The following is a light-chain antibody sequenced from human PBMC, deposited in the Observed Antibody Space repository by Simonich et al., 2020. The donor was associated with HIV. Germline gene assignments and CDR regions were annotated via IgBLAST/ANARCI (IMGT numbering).Light chain of an antibody. J-gene: IGKJ2*01. CDR3: MQGIYLPYT. Sequence: DIVMTQSPLSLPVTPGEPASISCRSSQSLLHSNGYNYLDWYLQKPGQSPQLLIYEVSSRFSGVPDRFSGSGSGTDFTLRISRVEAEDVGIYYCMQGIYLPYTFGQGTKLEIK. CDR1: QSLLHSNGYNY. V-gene: IGKV2-29*02. CDR2: EVS.